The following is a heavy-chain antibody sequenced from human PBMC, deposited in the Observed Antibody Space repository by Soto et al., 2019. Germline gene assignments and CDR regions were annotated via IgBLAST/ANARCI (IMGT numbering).Heavy chain of an antibody. V-gene: IGHV5-10-1*01. CDR2: IDPSDSYT. J-gene: IGHJ6*02. CDR3: ASTYCSSTSCYMSYYGMDV. D-gene: IGHD2-2*02. Sequence: PGESLKISCKGSGYSFTSYWISWVRQMPGKGLEWMGRIDPSDSYTNYSPSFQGHVTISADKSISTAYLQWSSLEASDTAMYYCASTYCSSTSCYMSYYGMDVWGQGTTVTVSS. CDR1: GYSFTSYW.